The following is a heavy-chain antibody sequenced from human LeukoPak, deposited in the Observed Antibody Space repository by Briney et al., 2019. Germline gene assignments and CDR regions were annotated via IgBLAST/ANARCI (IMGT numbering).Heavy chain of an antibody. J-gene: IGHJ6*03. Sequence: GASVKVSCKASGYTFTSYDINWVRQATGQGLEWMGWMNPNSGNTGYAQKFQGRVTITRNTFISTAYMELSSLRSEDTAVYYCARGPTRYYYYYMDVWGKGTTVTVSS. CDR1: GYTFTSYD. CDR3: ARGPTRYYYYYMDV. V-gene: IGHV1-8*03. CDR2: MNPNSGNT.